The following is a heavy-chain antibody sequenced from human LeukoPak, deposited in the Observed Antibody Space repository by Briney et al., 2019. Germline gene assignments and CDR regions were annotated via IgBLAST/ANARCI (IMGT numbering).Heavy chain of an antibody. V-gene: IGHV3-53*01. CDR1: GFTVSSNY. CDR3: AREPGTDYRKYYFDY. J-gene: IGHJ4*02. Sequence: QAGRSLRLSCAASGFTVSSNYMSWVRQAPGMGLEWVSVIYSGGTTYYADSVKGRFTISRDNSKNMLYLQMNSLRAEDTAVYYCAREPGTDYRKYYFDYWGQGTLVTVSS. CDR2: IYSGGTT. D-gene: IGHD3/OR15-3a*01.